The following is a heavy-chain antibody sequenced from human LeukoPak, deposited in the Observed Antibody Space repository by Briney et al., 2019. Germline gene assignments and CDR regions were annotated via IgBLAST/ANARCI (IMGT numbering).Heavy chain of an antibody. J-gene: IGHJ4*02. V-gene: IGHV4-61*02. CDR1: GGSISSSSYY. CDR3: ARDAPTAYRSGGTCYFDY. D-gene: IGHD2-15*01. Sequence: PPETLSLTCTVSGGSISSSSYYWGWIRQPPGKGLEWIGRIYTSGSTNYNPSLKSRVTISLDTSKNQFSLKLSSVTAADTAVYYCARDAPTAYRSGGTCYFDYWGQGTLVTVSS. CDR2: IYTSGST.